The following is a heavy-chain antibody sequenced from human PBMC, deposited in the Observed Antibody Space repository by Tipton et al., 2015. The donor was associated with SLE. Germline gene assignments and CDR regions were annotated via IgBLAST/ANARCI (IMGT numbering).Heavy chain of an antibody. J-gene: IGHJ6*03. Sequence: TLSLTCTVSGGSISSSSYYWGWIRQPPGKGLEWIGSIYYSGTTYYNPSLKSRVTISVNTSKNQFSQKLSSVTAADTAVYYCAREMYDFPYDMGVWGKGTPVPVSS. V-gene: IGHV4-39*07. CDR1: GGSISSSSYY. CDR2: IYYSGTT. D-gene: IGHD3-3*01. CDR3: AREMYDFPYDMGV.